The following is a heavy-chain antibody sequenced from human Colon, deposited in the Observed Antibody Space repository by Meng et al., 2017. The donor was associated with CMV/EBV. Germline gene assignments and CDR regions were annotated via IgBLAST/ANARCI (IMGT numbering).Heavy chain of an antibody. CDR1: GDSINKYY. Sequence: QVQLQEAGPVLVKPSXXLSLTCNVAGDSINKYYWAWLRHPAGKGLEFIGRIDGSGNTDDNPSLNSRVTMSVDTSKNQLSLKLYSVTAADTAIYYCARAGARGVPVDYWGQGTLVTVSS. D-gene: IGHD3-10*01. CDR3: ARAGARGVPVDY. CDR2: IDGSGNT. V-gene: IGHV4-4*07. J-gene: IGHJ4*02.